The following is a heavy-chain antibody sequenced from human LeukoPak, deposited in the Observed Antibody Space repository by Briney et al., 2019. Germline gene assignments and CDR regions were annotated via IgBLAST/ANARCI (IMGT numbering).Heavy chain of an antibody. D-gene: IGHD5-18*01. CDR1: GGSISSSNW. CDR2: IYHSGST. V-gene: IGHV4-4*02. Sequence: SETLSLTCAVSGGSISSSNWWSWVRQPPGKGLEWIGEIYHSGSTNYNPSLKSRVTISVDTSKNQFSLKLSSVTAADTAVYYCARGLRDTAMASFDYWGQGTLVTVSS. CDR3: ARGLRDTAMASFDY. J-gene: IGHJ4*02.